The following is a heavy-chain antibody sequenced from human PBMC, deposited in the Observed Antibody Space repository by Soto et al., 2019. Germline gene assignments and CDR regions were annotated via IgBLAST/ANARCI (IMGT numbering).Heavy chain of an antibody. CDR3: ARVFTVRRGSGSDY. CDR2: MNPYSGNT. V-gene: IGHV1-8*01. D-gene: IGHD1-26*01. J-gene: IGHJ4*02. Sequence: GASVKVSCKTSGYTFTSYDIHWVRQATGQGLEWMGWMNPYSGNTGYAPKFQGRVTMTRNTSISTAYMELSSLRSEDTAVYCCARVFTVRRGSGSDYWGQGTPVTVSS. CDR1: GYTFTSYD.